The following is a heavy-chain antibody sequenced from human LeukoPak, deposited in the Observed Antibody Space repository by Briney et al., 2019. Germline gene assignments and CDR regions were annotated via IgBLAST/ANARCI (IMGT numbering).Heavy chain of an antibody. D-gene: IGHD6-19*01. CDR2: IIGSGGSA. V-gene: IGHV3-23*01. CDR3: GKRLAVAGPYFDG. Sequence: GSPSLSCAASGFTFSSYAMSWVRQAPGKGLEWVSAIIGSGGSAYYADSVEGRFTISRDDYKNTLYLQLISRRAADTAVYYCGKRLAVAGPYFDGGSQGTLVTASS. J-gene: IGHJ4*02. CDR1: GFTFSSYA.